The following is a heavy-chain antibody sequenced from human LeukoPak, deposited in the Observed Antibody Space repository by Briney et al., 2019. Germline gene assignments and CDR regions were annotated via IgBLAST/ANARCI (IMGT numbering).Heavy chain of an antibody. CDR1: GGSISDYN. D-gene: IGHD3-10*01. J-gene: IGHJ5*02. Sequence: KPSETLSLTCTVSGGSISDYNWSWVRQPAGKGLEWIGRLYTSGSTNYSPSLKSRVTMSVDTSKNQFSLKLSSVTAADTAVYYCARDKSYNWFDPWGQGTLVTVSS. CDR2: LYTSGST. V-gene: IGHV4-4*07. CDR3: ARDKSYNWFDP.